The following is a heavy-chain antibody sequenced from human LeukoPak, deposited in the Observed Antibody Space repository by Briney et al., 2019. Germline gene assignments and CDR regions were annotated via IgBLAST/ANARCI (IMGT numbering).Heavy chain of an antibody. Sequence: ASVKVSCKVSGYTLTELSMHWVRQAPGKGLEWMGGFDPEDGETVYAQKFQGSVTMTEDTSTDTAYMELSSLRSEDTAVYYCARVGSSGWYVHPTLDYWGQGTLVTVSS. J-gene: IGHJ4*02. CDR1: GYTLTELS. V-gene: IGHV1-24*01. D-gene: IGHD6-19*01. CDR2: FDPEDGET. CDR3: ARVGSSGWYVHPTLDY.